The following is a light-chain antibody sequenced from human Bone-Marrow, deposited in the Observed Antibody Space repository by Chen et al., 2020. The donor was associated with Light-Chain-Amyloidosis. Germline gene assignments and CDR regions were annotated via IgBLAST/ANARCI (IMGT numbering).Light chain of an antibody. V-gene: IGKV1-5*03. CDR3: QQYESYPRT. CDR2: QAS. CDR1: QSISSW. Sequence: DLQLTQPPSPLSGSVGDRVTITCRASQSISSWLAWYQQKPGKAPKLLIYQASTLISGVPSRFSGSGSGTEFIFTISGLQPDDFATYYCQQYESYPRTFGQGTKVEI. J-gene: IGKJ1*01.